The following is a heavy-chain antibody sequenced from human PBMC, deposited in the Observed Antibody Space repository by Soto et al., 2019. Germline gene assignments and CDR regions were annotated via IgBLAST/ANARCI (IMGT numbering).Heavy chain of an antibody. Sequence: ASVKVSCKAPGYTFTTYDINWVRQAPGQGLEWLGWMDPNSGSTGYAQNFQGRITMTRNISRTTAHMELSSLQSEDTAVYYCARERKFDFWRKGMDVWGQGTTVSVSS. CDR3: ARERKFDFWRKGMDV. J-gene: IGHJ6*02. CDR2: MDPNSGST. V-gene: IGHV1-8*01. D-gene: IGHD3-3*01. CDR1: GYTFTTYD.